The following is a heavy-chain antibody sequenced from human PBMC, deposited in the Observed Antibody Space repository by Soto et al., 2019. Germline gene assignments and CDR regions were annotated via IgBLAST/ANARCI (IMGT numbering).Heavy chain of an antibody. CDR1: GFTFSNHA. D-gene: IGHD3-10*01. CDR3: ARDPLWFGEIGYFDY. J-gene: IGHJ4*02. CDR2: IDSSSSFI. Sequence: EVQLVESGGSLVKPGGSLGLSCAASGFTFSNHAMNWVRQAPGKGLEWVSSIDSSSSFIYYADSVKGRFTISRDNAKNSVYLQMSSLGAEDTAVYYCARDPLWFGEIGYFDYWGQGALVTVSS. V-gene: IGHV3-21*01.